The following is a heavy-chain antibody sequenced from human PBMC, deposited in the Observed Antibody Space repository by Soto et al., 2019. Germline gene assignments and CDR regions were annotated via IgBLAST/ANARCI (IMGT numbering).Heavy chain of an antibody. CDR3: ARGKGTPNAYEPFDP. Sequence: PSETLSLTCAVYGGSFSGYYWSWIRQPPGKGLEWIGEINHSGSTNYNPSLKSRVTISVDTSKNQFSLKLSSVTAADTAVYYCARGKGTPNAYEPFDPWGQGTLVTVSS. J-gene: IGHJ5*02. D-gene: IGHD5-12*01. V-gene: IGHV4-34*01. CDR2: INHSGST. CDR1: GGSFSGYY.